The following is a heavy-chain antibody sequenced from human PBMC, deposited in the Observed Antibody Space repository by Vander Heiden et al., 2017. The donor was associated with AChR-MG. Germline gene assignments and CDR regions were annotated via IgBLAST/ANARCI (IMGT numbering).Heavy chain of an antibody. D-gene: IGHD6-19*01. CDR1: GGSFSGYY. J-gene: IGHJ5*02. V-gene: IGHV4-34*02. CDR3: ARVLLAVAGPNGFEP. Sequence: QVQLQQWGAGLLKPSETLSLTCAVDGGSFSGYYWSWIRQPPGKGLEWIGEINDGGSASYNPSLKSRVTMSVNTSKNQLYLNLSSVTAADTAVYYCARVLLAVAGPNGFEPWGQGTLVTVSS. CDR2: INDGGSA.